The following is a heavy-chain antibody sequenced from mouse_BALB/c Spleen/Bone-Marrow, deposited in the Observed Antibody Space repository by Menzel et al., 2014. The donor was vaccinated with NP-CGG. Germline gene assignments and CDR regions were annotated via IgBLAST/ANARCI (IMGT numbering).Heavy chain of an antibody. CDR2: IWGDGST. CDR3: AKGEYAKRYYAMDY. J-gene: IGHJ4*01. V-gene: IGHV2-3*01. Sequence: VKVVESGPGLVAPSQSLSITRTVSGFSLTSYGVSWVRQSPGKGLEWLGVIWGDGSTNYHSALISRLSISKDNSKSQLFLKLNSLQTDDTATYYCAKGEYAKRYYAMDYWGQGTSVTVSS. D-gene: IGHD2-10*02. CDR1: GFSLTSYG.